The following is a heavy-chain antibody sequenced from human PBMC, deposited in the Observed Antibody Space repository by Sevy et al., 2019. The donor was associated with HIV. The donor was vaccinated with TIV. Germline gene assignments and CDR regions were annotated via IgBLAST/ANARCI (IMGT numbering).Heavy chain of an antibody. D-gene: IGHD3-22*01. CDR3: ATTKDYYDSSGSPFDY. J-gene: IGHJ4*02. CDR1: GYTLSELS. V-gene: IGHV1-24*01. Sequence: ASVKVSCMVSGYTLSELSMHWVRQAPGKGLEWMGSFDPEDDETIYGQKFQGRVTMTEDTSTDTAYMELNNLRSEDTAVYYCATTKDYYDSSGSPFDYWGQGTLVTVSS. CDR2: FDPEDDET.